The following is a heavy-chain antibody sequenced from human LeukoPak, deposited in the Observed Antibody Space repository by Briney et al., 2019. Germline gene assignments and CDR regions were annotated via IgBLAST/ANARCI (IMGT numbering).Heavy chain of an antibody. CDR1: GGSISSSLYY. D-gene: IGHD6-13*01. CDR3: ARGAAPRGVHYYYMDV. J-gene: IGHJ6*03. CDR2: IYYSGST. V-gene: IGHV4-39*07. Sequence: PSETLSLTCTVSGGSISSSLYYWGWIRQPPGKGLEWIGTIYYSGSTYYNPSLKSRVTISLDTSKNQFSLKMSSVTAADTAMYYCARGAAPRGVHYYYMDVWGKGTTVTVSS.